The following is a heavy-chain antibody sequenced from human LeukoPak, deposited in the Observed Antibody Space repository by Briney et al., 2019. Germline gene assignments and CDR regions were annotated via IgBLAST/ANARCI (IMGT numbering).Heavy chain of an antibody. D-gene: IGHD1-26*01. CDR3: ARGWGVGATRGYYSMDV. Sequence: GASVKVSCKASGYTFTSYDINWVRQATGQGLEWMGWMNPNSGNTGYAQKFQGRVTMTRNTSISTAYMELSSLRSEDTAVYYCARGWGVGATRGYYSMDVWGQGTTVNVSS. J-gene: IGHJ6*02. V-gene: IGHV1-8*01. CDR1: GYTFTSYD. CDR2: MNPNSGNT.